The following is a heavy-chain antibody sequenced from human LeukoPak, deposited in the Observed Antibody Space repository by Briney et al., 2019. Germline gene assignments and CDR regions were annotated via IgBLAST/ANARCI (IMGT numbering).Heavy chain of an antibody. CDR1: GFTFSSYG. J-gene: IGHJ3*02. D-gene: IGHD3-10*01. Sequence: GGSLRLSCAASGFTFSSYGMHWVRQAPGKGLEWVTFIRYDGSNKYYTDYVKGRFTISRDNSKNTLYLQMNSLRAEDTAVYYCAKSWGTYGFPEDPSQIWGQGTMVAVSS. V-gene: IGHV3-30*02. CDR3: AKSWGTYGFPEDPSQI. CDR2: IRYDGSNK.